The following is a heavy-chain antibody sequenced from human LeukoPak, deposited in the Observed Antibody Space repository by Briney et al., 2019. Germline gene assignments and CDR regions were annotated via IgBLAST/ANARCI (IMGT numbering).Heavy chain of an antibody. J-gene: IGHJ4*02. CDR3: ARFRGGTWFVDY. V-gene: IGHV3-30*04. CDR1: GFTFSTYA. CDR2: ISYDGSIG. Sequence: PGRSLRLSCEVSGFTFSTYAMHWVRQAPGKGLEWVAFISYDGSIGYHADSVKGRFTISRDNSKNTLYLEMNSLRAEDTAVYYCARFRGGTWFVDYGGQGIVVTVSS. D-gene: IGHD6-13*01.